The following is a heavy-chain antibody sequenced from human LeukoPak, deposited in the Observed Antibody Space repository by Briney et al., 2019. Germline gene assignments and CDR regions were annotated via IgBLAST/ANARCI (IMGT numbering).Heavy chain of an antibody. Sequence: GGSLRLSCAASGFTFSSYWMSWVRKAPGGGLEWVANIKQDGSEKYYVDSVKGRFTISRDNAKNSLYLQMNSLRAEDTAVYYCARVRKTNPDDDFWSGYYYYYGMDVWGQGTTVTVSS. CDR3: ARVRKTNPDDDFWSGYYYYYGMDV. CDR1: GFTFSSYW. V-gene: IGHV3-7*03. D-gene: IGHD3-3*01. CDR2: IKQDGSEK. J-gene: IGHJ6*02.